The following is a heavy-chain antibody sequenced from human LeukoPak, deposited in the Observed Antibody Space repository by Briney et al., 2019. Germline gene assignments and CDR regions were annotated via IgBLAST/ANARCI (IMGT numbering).Heavy chain of an antibody. CDR3: ARDRAYYYDSSAGGDDY. J-gene: IGHJ4*02. CDR2: ISSSSSYI. V-gene: IGHV3-21*01. CDR1: GFTFSSYW. Sequence: GGSLRLSCAASGFTFSSYWMNWVRQAPGKGLEWVSSISSSSSYIYYADSVKGRFTISRDNAKNSLYLQMNSLRAEDTAVYYCARDRAYYYDSSAGGDDYWGQGTLVTVSS. D-gene: IGHD3-22*01.